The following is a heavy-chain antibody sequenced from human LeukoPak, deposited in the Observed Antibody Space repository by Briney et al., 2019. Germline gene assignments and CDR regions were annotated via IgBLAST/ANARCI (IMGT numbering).Heavy chain of an antibody. D-gene: IGHD5-12*01. CDR2: IYTSGST. CDR1: GGSISSYY. V-gene: IGHV4-4*09. Sequence: SETLSLTCTVSGGSISSYYWSWIRQPPGKGLEWIGYIYTSGSTNYNPSLKSRVTISVDTSKNQFSLKLSSVTAADTAVYYCARLKISGYDSSWVLDPWGQGTLVTVSS. J-gene: IGHJ5*02. CDR3: ARLKISGYDSSWVLDP.